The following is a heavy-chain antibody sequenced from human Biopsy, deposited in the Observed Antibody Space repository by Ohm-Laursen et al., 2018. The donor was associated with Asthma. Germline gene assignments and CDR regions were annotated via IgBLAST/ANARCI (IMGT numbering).Heavy chain of an antibody. CDR1: GDILSSFG. CDR2: VIPIYGTT. J-gene: IGHJ6*02. Sequence: SSVKVSCKAHGDILSSFGIKWVRKAPGQGLEWMGGVIPIYGTTHTAQKFQGRVTITADESTSTAYMELTSLRKEDTAVYYCARGGYYDDRRHHNGPDVWGQGTTVTVSS. CDR3: ARGGYYDDRRHHNGPDV. V-gene: IGHV1-69*01. D-gene: IGHD4-17*01.